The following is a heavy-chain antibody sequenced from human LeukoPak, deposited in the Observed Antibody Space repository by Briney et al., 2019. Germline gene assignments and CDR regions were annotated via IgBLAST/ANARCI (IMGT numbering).Heavy chain of an antibody. CDR1: GGSISSYY. D-gene: IGHD3-10*01. Sequence: SETLSLTCTVSGGSISSYYWSWIRQPPGKGLEWIGYIYYSGSTNYNPSLKSRVTISVETSKNQFSLKLSSVTAADTAVYYCARAGRITMVRGPFDYWAREPWSPSPQ. V-gene: IGHV4-59*12. CDR2: IYYSGST. CDR3: ARAGRITMVRGPFDY. J-gene: IGHJ4*02.